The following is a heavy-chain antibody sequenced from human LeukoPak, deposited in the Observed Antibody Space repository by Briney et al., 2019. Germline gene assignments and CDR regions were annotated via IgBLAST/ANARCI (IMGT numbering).Heavy chain of an antibody. J-gene: IGHJ4*02. V-gene: IGHV4-38-2*02. CDR3: ARGRRYYYDSSGVTSYYFDY. CDR2: IYHSGST. D-gene: IGHD3-22*01. CDR1: GYSISSGYY. Sequence: SETLSLTCTVSGYSISSGYYWGWIRQPPGKGLEWIGSIYHSGSTYYNPSLKSRVTISVDTPKNQFSLKLSSVTAADTAVYYCARGRRYYYDSSGVTSYYFDYWGQGTLVTVSS.